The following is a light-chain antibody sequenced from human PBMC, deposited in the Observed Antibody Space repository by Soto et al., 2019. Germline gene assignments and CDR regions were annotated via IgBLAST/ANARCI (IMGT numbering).Light chain of an antibody. CDR3: QQALSFPLT. CDR1: QGVSRY. J-gene: IGKJ4*01. CDR2: TIS. Sequence: DIRMTQSPSFVSASVGDRVTITCRASQGVSRYLAWYQQHPGRAPKLLIYTISNLYYGVPSRFSGSGSATDFTLTISSLQPEDSATYYCQQALSFPLTFGGGTKVEIK. V-gene: IGKV1-12*01.